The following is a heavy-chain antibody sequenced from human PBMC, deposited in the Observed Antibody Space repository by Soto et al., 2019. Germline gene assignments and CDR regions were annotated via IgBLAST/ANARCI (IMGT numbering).Heavy chain of an antibody. CDR1: GFTFSSYA. J-gene: IGHJ3*02. CDR3: AKNTALWTGAFDI. V-gene: IGHV3-23*01. CDR2: ISGSGGST. D-gene: IGHD3-3*01. Sequence: EVQLLESGGGLVQPGGSLRLSCAASGFTFSSYAMSWVRQAPGKGLEWVSAISGSGGSTYYADSVKGRFTIFRDNSKHTLYLQMNSLRAEDTAVYYCAKNTALWTGAFDIWGQGTMVTVSS.